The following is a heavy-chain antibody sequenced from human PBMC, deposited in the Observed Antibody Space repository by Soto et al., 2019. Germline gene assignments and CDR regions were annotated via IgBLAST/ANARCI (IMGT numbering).Heavy chain of an antibody. V-gene: IGHV1-2*02. Sequence: QLHLVHSGAVVKKPGASVTVSCSASGYPVTAYYMHWVRQAPGRGLEWMGGINPATGAAKYTQTLRGRVTMTRDTSTSTVFMELSGPTSEDTAVFYCARGGGVGVAGSAAFDMWGQGTLVTVSS. CDR3: ARGGGVGVAGSAAFDM. J-gene: IGHJ3*02. D-gene: IGHD3-3*01. CDR2: INPATGAA. CDR1: GYPVTAYY.